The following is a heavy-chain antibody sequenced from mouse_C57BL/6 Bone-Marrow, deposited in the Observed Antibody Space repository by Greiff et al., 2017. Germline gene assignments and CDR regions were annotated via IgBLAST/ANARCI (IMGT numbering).Heavy chain of an antibody. Sequence: EVKVVESGGGLVQPGGSMKLSCVASGFTFSNYWMNWVRQSPEKGLEWVAQIRLKSDNYATHYAESVKGRFTISRDDSKSSGNPQMNNLRAKDTGIDDCTETVVATPHFDYWGQGTTLTVSS. CDR2: IRLKSDNYAT. D-gene: IGHD1-1*01. V-gene: IGHV6-3*01. J-gene: IGHJ2*01. CDR1: GFTFSNYW. CDR3: TETVVATPHFDY.